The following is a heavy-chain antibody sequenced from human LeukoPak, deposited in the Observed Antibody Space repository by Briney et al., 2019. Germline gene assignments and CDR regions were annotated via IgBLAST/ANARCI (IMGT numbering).Heavy chain of an antibody. D-gene: IGHD2-8*01. CDR2: IYYSGST. CDR3: ARVLMVYALDAFDI. V-gene: IGHV4-59*01. CDR1: GGSISSYY. Sequence: SETLSLTCTVSGGSISSYYWSWIRQPPGKGLEWIGYIYYSGSTNYNPSLKSRVTISVDTSKNQFSLKLSSVTAADTAVYYCARVLMVYALDAFDIWGQGTMVTVSS. J-gene: IGHJ3*02.